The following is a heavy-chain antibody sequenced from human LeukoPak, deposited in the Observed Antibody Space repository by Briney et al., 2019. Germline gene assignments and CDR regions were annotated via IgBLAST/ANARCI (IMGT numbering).Heavy chain of an antibody. J-gene: IGHJ4*02. V-gene: IGHV3-74*01. Sequence: GGSLRLSCAASGNYWMHWVRQAPGKGLVWVSHINSDGSWTSYADSVKGRSTISTDNSKNTLYLQMNSLRAEDTAVYYCARDLHVAVVLYYFDYWGQGALVTVSS. CDR3: ARDLHVAVVLYYFDY. CDR1: GNYW. D-gene: IGHD6-19*01. CDR2: INSDGSWT.